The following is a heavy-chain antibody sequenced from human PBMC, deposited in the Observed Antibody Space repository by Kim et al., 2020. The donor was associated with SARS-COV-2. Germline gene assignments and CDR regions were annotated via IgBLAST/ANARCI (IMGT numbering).Heavy chain of an antibody. CDR2: IDPSDSYT. D-gene: IGHD3-10*01. CDR3: ARGNAMVRGVTDYYYYGMDV. CDR1: GYSFTSYW. J-gene: IGHJ6*02. Sequence: GESLKISCKGSGYSFTSYWISWVRQMPGKGLEWMGRIDPSDSYTNYSPSFQGHVTISADKSISTAYLQWSSLKASDTAMYYCARGNAMVRGVTDYYYYGMDVWGQGTTVTVSS. V-gene: IGHV5-10-1*01.